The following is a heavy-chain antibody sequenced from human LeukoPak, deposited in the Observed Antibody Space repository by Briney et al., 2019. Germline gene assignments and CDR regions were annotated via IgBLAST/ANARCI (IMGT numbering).Heavy chain of an antibody. CDR2: IWHDGSNK. V-gene: IGHV3-33*01. Sequence: PGGSLRLSCAASGFTFSSYGMHWVRQAPGKGLEWVAVIWHDGSNKYYADSVKGRFTISRDNSKNTLYLQMNSLRAEDTAVYYCARGVTYGDYAPLDYWGQGTLVTVSS. CDR1: GFTFSSYG. CDR3: ARGVTYGDYAPLDY. D-gene: IGHD4-17*01. J-gene: IGHJ4*02.